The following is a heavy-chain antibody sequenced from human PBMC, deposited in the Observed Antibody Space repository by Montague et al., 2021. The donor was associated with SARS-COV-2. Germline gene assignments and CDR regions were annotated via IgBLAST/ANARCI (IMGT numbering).Heavy chain of an antibody. J-gene: IGHJ4*02. V-gene: IGHV6-1*01. CDR3: ARAPGPGDGGNGNFEY. Sequence: CAISGDSVASTRAAWSWIRQSPSGGLEWLGRTYYRSKWYNNYAASVRSRITIGPDTSKNQFSLHLNSVTAEDTAVYYCARAPGPGDGGNGNFEYWGQGSLVTVSS. CDR2: TYYRSKWYN. D-gene: IGHD4-23*01. CDR1: GDSVASTRAA.